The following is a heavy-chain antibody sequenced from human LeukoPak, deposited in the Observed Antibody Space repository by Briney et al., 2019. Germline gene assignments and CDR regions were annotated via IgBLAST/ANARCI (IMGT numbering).Heavy chain of an antibody. J-gene: IGHJ4*02. CDR1: GGSISSYY. V-gene: IGHV4-59*01. CDR3: AREEGFFDY. Sequence: SETLSLTCTVSGGSISSYYWSWFRQPPGKGLEWIGYIYYSGSTNYNPSLKSRVTISVDTSKNQFSLKLSSVTAADTAVYYCAREEGFFDYWGQGTLVTVSS. CDR2: IYYSGST.